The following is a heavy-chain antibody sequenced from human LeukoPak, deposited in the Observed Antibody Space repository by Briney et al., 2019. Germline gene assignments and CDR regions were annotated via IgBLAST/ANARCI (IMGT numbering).Heavy chain of an antibody. J-gene: IGHJ6*02. CDR1: GFTFSSYG. D-gene: IGHD4-17*01. CDR2: IWYDGSNK. CDR3: ARERGAYGDYDYYYGMDV. V-gene: IGHV3-33*08. Sequence: GGSLRLSCVVSGFTFSSYGMHWVRQAPGKGLEWVAVIWYDGSNKYYADSVKGRFTISRDNSKNTLYLQMNSLRAEDTAVYYCARERGAYGDYDYYYGMDVWGQGTTVTVSS.